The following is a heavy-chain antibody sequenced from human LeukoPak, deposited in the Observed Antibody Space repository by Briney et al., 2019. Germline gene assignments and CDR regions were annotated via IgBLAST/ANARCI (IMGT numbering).Heavy chain of an antibody. CDR3: ARARRDGYNYFDH. J-gene: IGHJ4*02. V-gene: IGHV4-39*01. D-gene: IGHD5-24*01. CDR2: IYYSGST. Sequence: PSETLSLTCTVSGGSISSSTYYWGWLRQPPGKGLGWIGNIYYSGSTYYNPSLKSRVTISVGTSKNQFSLKLSSVTAADTAVYNCARARRDGYNYFDHWGQGTLVTVSS. CDR1: GGSISSSTYY.